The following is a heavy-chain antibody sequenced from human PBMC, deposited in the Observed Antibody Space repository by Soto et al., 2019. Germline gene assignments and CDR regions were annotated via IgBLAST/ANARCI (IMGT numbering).Heavy chain of an antibody. CDR3: ARTPRAGIAVAERGASDY. J-gene: IGHJ4*02. CDR2: IYYSGST. D-gene: IGHD6-19*01. CDR1: GGSISSGGYY. Sequence: PSETLSLTCTVSGGSISSGGYYRSWIRQHPGKGLEWIGYIYYSGSTYYNPSLKSRVTISVDTSKNQFSLKLSSVTAADTAVYYCARTPRAGIAVAERGASDYWGQGTLVTVSS. V-gene: IGHV4-31*03.